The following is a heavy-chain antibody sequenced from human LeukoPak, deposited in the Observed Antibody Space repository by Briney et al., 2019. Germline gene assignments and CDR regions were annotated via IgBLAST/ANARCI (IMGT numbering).Heavy chain of an antibody. V-gene: IGHV3-33*01. CDR3: ARDQTDPIVVVPAANYYYGMDV. CDR2: IWYDGSNK. D-gene: IGHD2-2*01. CDR1: GFTFSSYG. Sequence: PGRSLRLSCAASGFTFSSYGMHWVRQAPGKGLEWVAVIWYDGSNKYYADSVKGRFTISRDNSKNTLYLQMNSLRAEDTAVYYCARDQTDPIVVVPAANYYYGMDVWGQGTTVTVSS. J-gene: IGHJ6*02.